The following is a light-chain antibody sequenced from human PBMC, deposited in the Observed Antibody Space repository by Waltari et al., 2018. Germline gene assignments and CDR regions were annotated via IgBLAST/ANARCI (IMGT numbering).Light chain of an antibody. Sequence: EIVLTQSPGTLSLSPGERATLPCRASQSVSSSYLAWYQQKPGQAPRLLIYGASSRATGIPDRFSGSGSGTDFTLTISRLEPEDFAVYYCQQYGSSPLRFGQGTRLEIK. CDR1: QSVSSSY. CDR3: QQYGSSPLR. J-gene: IGKJ5*01. CDR2: GAS. V-gene: IGKV3-20*01.